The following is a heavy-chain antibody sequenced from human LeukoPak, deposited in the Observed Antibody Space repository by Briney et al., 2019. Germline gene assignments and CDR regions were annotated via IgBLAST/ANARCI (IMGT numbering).Heavy chain of an antibody. CDR1: GGSISSGGYY. Sequence: SQNLSLTCTVSGGSISSGGYYWSWIRQHPGKGLEWIGYIFYSGSTYYNPSLRSRVTISVDTSKNQFSLKLSSVTAADTAVYYCARGRDSSSFPPYFDHWGQGTLVTVSS. CDR3: ARGRDSSSFPPYFDH. V-gene: IGHV4-31*03. CDR2: IFYSGST. J-gene: IGHJ4*02. D-gene: IGHD6-13*01.